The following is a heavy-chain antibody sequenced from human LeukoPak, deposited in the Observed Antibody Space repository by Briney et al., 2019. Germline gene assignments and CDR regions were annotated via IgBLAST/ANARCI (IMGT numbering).Heavy chain of an antibody. D-gene: IGHD6-13*01. CDR3: ARSAFLVTAPGLYYFDY. CDR2: IYNSGST. J-gene: IGHJ4*02. V-gene: IGHV4-4*07. CDR1: GGSISSYY. Sequence: PSETLSLTCTVSGGSISSYYWSWIRQPAGKGLEWNGHIYNSGSTNYNHSLKGRVTMSVATSKNQFSLHLSSVTAADTAVYYCARSAFLVTAPGLYYFDYWGQGTLVAVSS.